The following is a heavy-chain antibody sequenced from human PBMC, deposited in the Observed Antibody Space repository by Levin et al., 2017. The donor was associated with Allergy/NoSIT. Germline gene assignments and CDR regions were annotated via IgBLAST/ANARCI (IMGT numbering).Heavy chain of an antibody. V-gene: IGHV4-59*08. CDR3: ARLATVVTPSSHYYFDY. CDR2: IYYSGST. J-gene: IGHJ4*02. CDR1: GGSISGYY. Sequence: LSLTCSVSGGSISGYYWSWIRQPPGKGLEWIGYIYYSGSTNYNPSLKSRLTISVDTSKNQFSLKLSSVTAADTAVYYCARLATVVTPSSHYYFDYWGQGTLVTVSS. D-gene: IGHD4-23*01.